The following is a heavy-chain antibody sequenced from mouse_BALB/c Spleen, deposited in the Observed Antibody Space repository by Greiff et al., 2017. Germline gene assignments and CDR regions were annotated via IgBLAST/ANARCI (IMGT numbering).Heavy chain of an antibody. CDR3: ANGYGSSFDY. J-gene: IGHJ2*01. CDR1: GFNIKDTY. CDR2: IDPANGNT. Sequence: VQLQQSGAELVKPGASVKLSCTASGFNIKDTYMHWVKQRPEQGLEWIGRIDPANGNTKYDPKFQGKATITADTSSNTAYLQLSSLTSEDTAVYYCANGYGSSFDYWGQGTTLTVSS. V-gene: IGHV14-3*02. D-gene: IGHD1-1*01.